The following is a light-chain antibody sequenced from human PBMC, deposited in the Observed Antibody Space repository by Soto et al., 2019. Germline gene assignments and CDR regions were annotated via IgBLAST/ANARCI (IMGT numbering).Light chain of an antibody. Sequence: DIVMTQSPLSLPVTPGEPASISCRSSQSLLHSNGYNYLDWYLQKPGQSPQLLIYLGSNRASGVPDRFSGSGSGTDFTLKISRVEAEDVGVYYCMQATHWPQTFGQGTKVDI. J-gene: IGKJ1*01. CDR1: QSLLHSNGYNY. CDR3: MQATHWPQT. V-gene: IGKV2-28*01. CDR2: LGS.